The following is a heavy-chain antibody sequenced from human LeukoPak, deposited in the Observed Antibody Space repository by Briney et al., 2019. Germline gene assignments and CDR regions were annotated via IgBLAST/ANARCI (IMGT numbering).Heavy chain of an antibody. CDR3: AREIAAAGTDYYYYGMDV. V-gene: IGHV3-66*01. CDR2: IYSGGST. J-gene: IGHJ6*02. D-gene: IGHD6-13*01. CDR1: GFTVSSNY. Sequence: GGSLRLSCAASGFTVSSNYMSWVRQAPGKGLEWVSVIYSGGSTYYADSVKGRFTISRDNSKNTLYLQMNSPRAEDTAVYYCAREIAAAGTDYYYYGMDVWGQGTTVTVSS.